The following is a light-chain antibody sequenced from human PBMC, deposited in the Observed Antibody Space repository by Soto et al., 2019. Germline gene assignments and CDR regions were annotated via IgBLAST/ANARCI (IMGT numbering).Light chain of an antibody. Sequence: SYELTQPPSVSVSPGQTASITCSGDKLGDKYASWYQQKPGQSPVLVIYQDTRRPSGIPERFSGSNSGNTVTLTISGTQAMDEADYYCQAWDSSTAHVVFGGGTKLTVL. CDR2: QDT. CDR3: QAWDSSTAHVV. J-gene: IGLJ2*01. V-gene: IGLV3-1*01. CDR1: KLGDKY.